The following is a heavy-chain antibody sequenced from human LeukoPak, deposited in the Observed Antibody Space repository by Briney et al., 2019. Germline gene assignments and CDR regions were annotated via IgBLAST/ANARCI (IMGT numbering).Heavy chain of an antibody. CDR3: ARMSGSHIDY. CDR1: GFTFATYA. V-gene: IGHV3-23*01. J-gene: IGHJ4*02. CDR2: IRGDGSTT. D-gene: IGHD1-26*01. Sequence: GGSLRLSCAASGFTFATYAMSWVRQAPGKGLEWVSVIRGDGSTTYYADSVKGRFTISRDNSKNTLDLQMDSLRAEDTAVYYCARMSGSHIDYWGQGTLVTVSS.